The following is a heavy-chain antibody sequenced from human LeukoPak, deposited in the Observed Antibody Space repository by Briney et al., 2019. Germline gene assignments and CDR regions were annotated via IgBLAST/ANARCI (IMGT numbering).Heavy chain of an antibody. Sequence: QPGGSLRLSCAASGFTLNTYEMNWVRQAPGKGLEWVSYITSSGSTIYYADYVKSRFTISRDNGKNSLYLQMNSLRAEDTAVYYCARGGWNYVFNYWGQGTLVTVSS. J-gene: IGHJ4*02. CDR1: GFTLNTYE. CDR3: ARGGWNYVFNY. CDR2: ITSSGSTI. D-gene: IGHD1-7*01. V-gene: IGHV3-48*03.